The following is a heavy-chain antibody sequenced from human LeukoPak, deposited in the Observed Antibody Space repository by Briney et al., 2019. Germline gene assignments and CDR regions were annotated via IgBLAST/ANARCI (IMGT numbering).Heavy chain of an antibody. Sequence: SETLSLTCAVYGGSFSGYYWSWIRQPPGKGLEWIGEINHSGSTNYNPSLKRRVTISVDTSKNQFSLKLSSVTAAETAVYSCARTKLNYGSGSYTFAYWGEGAPVTPSS. CDR2: INHSGST. CDR3: ARTKLNYGSGSYTFAY. CDR1: GGSFSGYY. V-gene: IGHV4-34*01. D-gene: IGHD3-10*01. J-gene: IGHJ4*02.